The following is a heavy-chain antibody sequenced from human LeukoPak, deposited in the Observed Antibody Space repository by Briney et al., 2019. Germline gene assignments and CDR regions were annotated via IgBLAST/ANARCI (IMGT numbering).Heavy chain of an antibody. Sequence: ASVKVSCKASGYTFTGYYMHWVRQAPGQGLEWMGWINPNSGGTNYAQKFQGRVTMTRDTSISTAYVELSRLRSDDTAVYYCARVYEWELQAWDYWGQGTLVTVSS. CDR2: INPNSGGT. CDR1: GYTFTGYY. D-gene: IGHD1-26*01. V-gene: IGHV1-2*02. CDR3: ARVYEWELQAWDY. J-gene: IGHJ4*02.